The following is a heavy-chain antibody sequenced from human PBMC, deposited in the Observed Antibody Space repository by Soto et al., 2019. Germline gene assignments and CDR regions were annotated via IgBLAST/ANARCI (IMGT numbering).Heavy chain of an antibody. V-gene: IGHV3-23*01. CDR2: ISGSGGST. J-gene: IGHJ4*02. Sequence: GGSLRLSCAASGFTLSSYAMSWVRQAPGKGLEWVSHISGSGGSTYYADSVKGRFTISRDNSKNTVYLQMNSLRAEDTAVYYCEKDAWEVLHFDYWGQGTQVTVSS. D-gene: IGHD1-26*01. CDR1: GFTLSSYA. CDR3: EKDAWEVLHFDY.